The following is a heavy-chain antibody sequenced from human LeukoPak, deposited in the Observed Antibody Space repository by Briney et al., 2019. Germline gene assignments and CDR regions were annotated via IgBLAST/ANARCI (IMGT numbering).Heavy chain of an antibody. CDR2: ISAYNGNT. Sequence: GASVTVSCTASGYTFTSYGISWVRQAPGQALEWMGWISAYNGNTNYAQKLQGRVTMTTDTSTSTAYMELRSLRSDDTAVYYCARVPLGYCSGGSCYPDYWGQGTLVTVSS. J-gene: IGHJ4*02. D-gene: IGHD2-15*01. V-gene: IGHV1-18*01. CDR1: GYTFTSYG. CDR3: ARVPLGYCSGGSCYPDY.